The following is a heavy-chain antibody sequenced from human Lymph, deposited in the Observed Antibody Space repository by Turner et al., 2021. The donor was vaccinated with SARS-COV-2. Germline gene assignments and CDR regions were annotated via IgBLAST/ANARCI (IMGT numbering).Heavy chain of an antibody. CDR2: SIPLLGKA. CDR1: GGTFSSSA. V-gene: IGHV1-69*04. Sequence: QVQLVQSGAEVKKPGSSVKVSCKASGGTFSSSAISWVRQAPGQGLEGMERSIPLLGKANEAQKFKGRVPITADKSTSTAYMELSSLGSEETAVYFWVRIAAPGMGGGVHYYYYAMDVWGQGTTVTVS. D-gene: IGHD6-13*01. J-gene: IGHJ6*02. CDR3: VRIAAPGMGGGVHYYYYAMDV.